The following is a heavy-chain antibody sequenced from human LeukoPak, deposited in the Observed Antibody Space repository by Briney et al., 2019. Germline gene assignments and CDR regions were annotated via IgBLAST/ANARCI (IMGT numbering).Heavy chain of an antibody. CDR2: IYPGDSDT. CDR1: GYSFTSYW. J-gene: IGHJ4*02. Sequence: GESLKTSFKGSGYSFTSYWIGWVRQMPGKGLEWLGIIYPGDSDTRYSPSFQGQVTISADKSISTAYLQWSSLKASDTAMYYCARLGGADIVVVPAASPYYFDYWGQGTLVTVSS. D-gene: IGHD2-2*01. CDR3: ARLGGADIVVVPAASPYYFDY. V-gene: IGHV5-51*01.